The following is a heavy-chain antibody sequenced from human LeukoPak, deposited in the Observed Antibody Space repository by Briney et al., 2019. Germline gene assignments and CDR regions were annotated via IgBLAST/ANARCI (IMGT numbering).Heavy chain of an antibody. CDR1: GFIFSNYA. Sequence: GGSLRLSCAASGFIFSNYAMSWVRQAPGKGLEWVSVISGSGASTYYADSVKGRFTISRDNSKNSLYLQMNSLRAEDTAVYYCARGGYAVDPWGQGTLVTVSS. CDR3: ARGGYAVDP. D-gene: IGHD3-22*01. CDR2: ISGSGAST. J-gene: IGHJ5*02. V-gene: IGHV3-23*01.